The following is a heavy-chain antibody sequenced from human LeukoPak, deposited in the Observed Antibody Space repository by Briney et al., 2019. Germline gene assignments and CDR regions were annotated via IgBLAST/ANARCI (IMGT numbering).Heavy chain of an antibody. D-gene: IGHD1-1*01. J-gene: IGHJ3*02. Sequence: PGGSLRLSCAASGFTFSSYGMNWVRQAPGKGLEWVAVIWYDGSKKYYADSVKGRFTISRDDSKNTLYLQMNSLRAEDTAVYYCARSWIAFDIWGQGTMVTVSS. CDR3: ARSWIAFDI. V-gene: IGHV3-33*01. CDR1: GFTFSSYG. CDR2: IWYDGSKK.